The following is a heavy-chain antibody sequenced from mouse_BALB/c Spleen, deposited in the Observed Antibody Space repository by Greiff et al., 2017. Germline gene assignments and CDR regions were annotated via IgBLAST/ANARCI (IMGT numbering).Heavy chain of an antibody. Sequence: QVQLQQSGAELMKPGASVKISCKATGYTFSSYWIEWVKQRPGHGLEWIGEILPGSGSTNYNEKFKGKATFTADTSSNTAYMQLSSLTSEDSAVYYCAREEVRQGGYAVDYWGQGTSVTVSS. V-gene: IGHV1-9*01. CDR3: AREEVRQGGYAVDY. J-gene: IGHJ4*01. CDR2: ILPGSGST. CDR1: GYTFSSYW. D-gene: IGHD2-14*01.